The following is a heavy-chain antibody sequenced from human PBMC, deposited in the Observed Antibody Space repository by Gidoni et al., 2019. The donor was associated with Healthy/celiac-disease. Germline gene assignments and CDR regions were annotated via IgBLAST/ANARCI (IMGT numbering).Heavy chain of an antibody. CDR2: INSDGSST. Sequence: EVQLVESGGGLVQPGGSLSLSCAASGFTFSSYWLHLVRQAPVKGLVWVSRINSDGSSTSYADSVKGRFTISRDNAKNTLYLQMNSRRAEDTAVYYCARVPYYGSGGVYWGQGTLVTVSS. D-gene: IGHD3-10*01. J-gene: IGHJ4*02. V-gene: IGHV3-74*01. CDR3: ARVPYYGSGGVY. CDR1: GFTFSSYW.